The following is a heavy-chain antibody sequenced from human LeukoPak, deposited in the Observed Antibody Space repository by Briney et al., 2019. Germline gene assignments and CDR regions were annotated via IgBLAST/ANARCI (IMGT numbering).Heavy chain of an antibody. Sequence: ASVTVSCKASGYTFTTNPIHWVRQAPGQRPEWMGWITPGNGKTKYSQRFQGRLTITRDTSASTAYMELSSLNSEDTAVYYCARDASGTYHDHWGQGTLVTVSS. J-gene: IGHJ4*02. V-gene: IGHV1-3*01. CDR3: ARDASGTYHDH. CDR2: ITPGNGKT. CDR1: GYTFTTNP. D-gene: IGHD3-10*01.